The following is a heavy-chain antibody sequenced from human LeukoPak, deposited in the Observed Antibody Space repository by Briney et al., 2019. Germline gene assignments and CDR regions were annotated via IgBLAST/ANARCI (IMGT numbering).Heavy chain of an antibody. CDR2: IYYSGST. V-gene: IGHV4-59*08. Sequence: SETLSLTCTVSGGSISNYYWSWIRQLPGKGLEWFGYIYYSGSTAYNPSLKSRVTISVDTSKSQFSLKLSSVTAADTAVYYCARHAPSDTTGWYYFDYWGQGTLVTVSS. CDR1: GGSISNYY. J-gene: IGHJ4*02. CDR3: ARHAPSDTTGWYYFDY. D-gene: IGHD6-19*01.